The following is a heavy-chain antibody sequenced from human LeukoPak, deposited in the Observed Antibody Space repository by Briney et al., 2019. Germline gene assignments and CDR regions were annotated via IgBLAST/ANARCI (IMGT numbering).Heavy chain of an antibody. J-gene: IGHJ4*02. CDR3: AKRPYGSGSYSGAHFDY. CDR1: GXTVXSNY. V-gene: IGHV3-53*04. Sequence: SXRXSCXAXGXTVXSNYMSWVRQAPGKGLEWVSVIYSGGSPYYADSVKGRFTISRHNSKNTLYLQMNSLRAEDTAVYYCAKRPYGSGSYSGAHFDYWGQGTLVTVSS. CDR2: IYSGGSP. D-gene: IGHD3-10*01.